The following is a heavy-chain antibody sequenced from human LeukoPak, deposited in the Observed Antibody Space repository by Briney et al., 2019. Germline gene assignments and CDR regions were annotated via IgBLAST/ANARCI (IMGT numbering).Heavy chain of an antibody. CDR1: GYTFTSYY. CDR2: INPSGGST. V-gene: IGHV1-46*01. J-gene: IGHJ3*02. D-gene: IGHD1-26*01. Sequence: ASVKVSCKASGYTFTSYYMHWVRQAPGQGLEWMGIINPSGGSTSYAQKFQGRVTMTRDTSTSTVYMELSSLRSEDTAVYYCARELRGSYYATYNAFDIWGQGTMVTVSS. CDR3: ARELRGSYYATYNAFDI.